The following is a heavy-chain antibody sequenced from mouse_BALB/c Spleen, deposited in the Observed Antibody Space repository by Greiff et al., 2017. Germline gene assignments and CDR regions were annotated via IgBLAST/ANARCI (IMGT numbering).Heavy chain of an antibody. V-gene: IGHV2-2*02. J-gene: IGHJ4*01. Sequence: VQLQQSGPGLVQPSQSLSITCTVSGFSLTSYGVHWVRQSPGKGLEWLGVIWSSGSTDYNAAFISRLSISKDNSKSQVFFKMNSLQANDSAIYYCARNTMDYAMDYWGQGTSVTVSS. CDR3: ARNTMDYAMDY. CDR1: GFSLTSYG. CDR2: IWSSGST. D-gene: IGHD1-1*02.